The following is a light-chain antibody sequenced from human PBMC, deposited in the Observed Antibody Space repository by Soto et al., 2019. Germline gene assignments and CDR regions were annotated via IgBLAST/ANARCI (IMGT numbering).Light chain of an antibody. CDR3: QQSNSYPLT. CDR2: AAS. V-gene: IGKV1-9*01. Sequence: DIQLTQSPSFLSASVGDRVTITCRASQGISSSLAWYQQKPGKAPKLLIYAASTLQSGVPSRFSGSGFGTGFTLTISSLQPEDFAIYYCQQSNSYPLTFGGGTKVEIK. J-gene: IGKJ4*01. CDR1: QGISSS.